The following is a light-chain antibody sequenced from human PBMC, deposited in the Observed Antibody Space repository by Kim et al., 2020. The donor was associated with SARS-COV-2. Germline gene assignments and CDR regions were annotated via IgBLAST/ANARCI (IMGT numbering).Light chain of an antibody. Sequence: SPPVGDTVSLAVPARPEISNNFSCDQKKPGKAPQRLIYVASNLETGVPSRFSAGGSGTDFTFTISSLRPEIIATYYCQKYDNLPYTFGQGTKLEF. J-gene: IGKJ2*01. CDR3: QKYDNLPYT. CDR1: PEISNN. CDR2: VAS. V-gene: IGKV1-33*01.